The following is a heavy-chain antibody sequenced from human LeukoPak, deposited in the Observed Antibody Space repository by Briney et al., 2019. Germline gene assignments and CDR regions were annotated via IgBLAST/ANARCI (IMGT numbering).Heavy chain of an antibody. D-gene: IGHD2-2*01. CDR2: VYYDGST. J-gene: IGHJ4*02. CDR3: ARTVAYCSATSCYGY. V-gene: IGHV4-38-2*01. Sequence: SETLSLTCAVSGYSISSGYYWGWIRQPPGKGREWIGSVYYDGSTYHNPSLKSRVTISVDMSKNQFFVKLSSVTAADTAVYYCARTVAYCSATSCYGYWGQGTLVTVSS. CDR1: GYSISSGYY.